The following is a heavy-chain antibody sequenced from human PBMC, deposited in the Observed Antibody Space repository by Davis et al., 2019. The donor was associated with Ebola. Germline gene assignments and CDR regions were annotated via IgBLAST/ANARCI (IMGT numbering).Heavy chain of an antibody. CDR1: GFSLSTSGMC. CDR2: IDWDDDK. CDR3: ARIRYSSSWLRGAFDI. D-gene: IGHD6-13*01. Sequence: SGPTLVKPTQTLTLTCTFSGFSLSTSGMCVSWIRQPPGKALEWLARIDWDDDKYYSTSLKTRLTISKDTSKNQVVLTMTNMDPVDTATYYCARIRYSSSWLRGAFDIWGQGTMVTVSS. V-gene: IGHV2-70*11. J-gene: IGHJ3*02.